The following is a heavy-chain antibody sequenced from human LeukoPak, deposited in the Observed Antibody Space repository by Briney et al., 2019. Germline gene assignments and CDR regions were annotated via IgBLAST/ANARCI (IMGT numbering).Heavy chain of an antibody. CDR3: ARHPKYYDVLTGYYSHYYYMDV. V-gene: IGHV3-7*01. J-gene: IGHJ6*03. CDR1: GFTFKNYW. CDR2: IKQDGSEK. D-gene: IGHD3-9*01. Sequence: GGSLRLSCTGTGFTFKNYWMSWVRQAPGKGLEWVANIKQDGSEKHYVDFVKGRFTISRDNAKNSLYLQMNSLRAEDKAVYYCARHPKYYDVLTGYYSHYYYMDVWGKGTTV.